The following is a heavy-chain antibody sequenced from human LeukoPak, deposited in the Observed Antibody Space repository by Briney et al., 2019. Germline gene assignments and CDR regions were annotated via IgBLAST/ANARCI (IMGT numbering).Heavy chain of an antibody. CDR1: GYSISSGYY. Sequence: PSETLSLTCTVSGYSISSGYYWGWIRQPPGKGLEWIGSIYHSGSTYYNPSLKSRVTISVDTSKNQFSLKLSSVTAADTAVYYCARTGAERGYYYYMDVWGKGTTVTVSS. CDR3: ARTGAERGYYYYMDV. V-gene: IGHV4-38-2*02. D-gene: IGHD7-27*01. CDR2: IYHSGST. J-gene: IGHJ6*03.